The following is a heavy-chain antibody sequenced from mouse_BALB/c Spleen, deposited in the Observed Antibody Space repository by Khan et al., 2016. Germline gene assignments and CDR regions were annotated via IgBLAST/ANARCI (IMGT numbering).Heavy chain of an antibody. Sequence: EVQLQESGPGLVKPSQSLSLTCTVTGYSITRDYAWNWIRQFPGNKLEWMGYISYSGSTSYNPSLKSRISITRDTSKKQFFLQLNSVTTEDTATYDCARGRYRYAFAYWGQGTLVTVSA. J-gene: IGHJ3*01. V-gene: IGHV3-2*02. CDR3: ARGRYRYAFAY. D-gene: IGHD2-14*01. CDR1: GYSITRDYA. CDR2: ISYSGST.